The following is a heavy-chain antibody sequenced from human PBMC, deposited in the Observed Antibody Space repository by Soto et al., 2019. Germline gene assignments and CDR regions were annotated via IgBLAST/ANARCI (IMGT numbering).Heavy chain of an antibody. J-gene: IGHJ4*02. CDR3: ARAEYGDYVVFDY. Sequence: GGSLRLSCAASGFTVSSNYMSWVRQAPGKGLEWVSVIYSGGSTYYADSVKGRFTISRDNSKNTLYLQMNSLRAEDTAVYYCARAEYGDYVVFDYWGQGTLVTVSS. D-gene: IGHD4-17*01. CDR2: IYSGGST. CDR1: GFTVSSNY. V-gene: IGHV3-53*01.